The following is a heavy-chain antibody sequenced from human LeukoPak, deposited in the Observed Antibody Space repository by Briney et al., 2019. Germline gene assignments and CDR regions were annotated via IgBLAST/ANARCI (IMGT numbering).Heavy chain of an antibody. CDR2: INHSGST. D-gene: IGHD2-21*02. CDR3: ARGPLGGGDCCANPFDY. J-gene: IGHJ4*02. V-gene: IGHV4-34*01. CDR1: GGSFSGYY. Sequence: SETLSLTYAVYGGSFSGYYWSWIRQPPGKGLEWIGEINHSGSTNYNPSLKSRATISVDTSKNQFSLKLSSVTAADTAVYYCARGPLGGGDCCANPFDYWGQGTLVTVSS.